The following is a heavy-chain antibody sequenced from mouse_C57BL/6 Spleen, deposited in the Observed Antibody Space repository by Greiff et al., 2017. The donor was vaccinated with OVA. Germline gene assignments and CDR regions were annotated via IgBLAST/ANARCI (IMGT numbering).Heavy chain of an antibody. D-gene: IGHD4-1*01. J-gene: IGHJ4*01. CDR3: ARGTGFYAMDY. V-gene: IGHV1-69*01. CDR1: GYTFTSYW. CDR2: IDPSDSYT. Sequence: VQLQQPGAELVMPGASVKLSCKASGYTFTSYWMHWVKQRPGQGLEWIGEIDPSDSYTNYNQKFKGKSTLTVDKSSSTAYMQLSSLKSADSAVYYCARGTGFYAMDYWGQGTSVTVSS.